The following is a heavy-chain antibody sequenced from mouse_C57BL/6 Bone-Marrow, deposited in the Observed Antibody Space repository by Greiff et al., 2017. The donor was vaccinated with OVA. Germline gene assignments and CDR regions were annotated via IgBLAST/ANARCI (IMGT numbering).Heavy chain of an antibody. Sequence: EVQGVESGGGLVQPGGSLKLSCAASGFTFSDYGMAWVRQAPRKGPEWVAFISNLAYSIYYADTVTGRFTISRENAKNTLYLEMSSLRSEDTAMYYCARPIYYYGSEFAYWGQGTLVTVSA. D-gene: IGHD1-1*01. CDR1: GFTFSDYG. J-gene: IGHJ3*01. CDR3: ARPIYYYGSEFAY. V-gene: IGHV5-15*01. CDR2: ISNLAYSI.